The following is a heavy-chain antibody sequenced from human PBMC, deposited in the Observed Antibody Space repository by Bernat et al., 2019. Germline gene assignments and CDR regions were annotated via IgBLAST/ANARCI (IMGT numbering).Heavy chain of an antibody. V-gene: IGHV3-23*03. CDR3: ASRDNWNDVGPPHY. CDR2: IYSGGST. CDR1: GFTFSSYA. D-gene: IGHD1-20*01. J-gene: IGHJ4*02. Sequence: EVQLLESGGGLVQPGGSLRLSCAASGFTFSSYAMSWVRQAPGKGLEWVSVIYSGGSTYYADSVKGRFTISRDNSKNTLYLQMNSLRAEDTAVYYCASRDNWNDVGPPHYWGQGTLVTVSS.